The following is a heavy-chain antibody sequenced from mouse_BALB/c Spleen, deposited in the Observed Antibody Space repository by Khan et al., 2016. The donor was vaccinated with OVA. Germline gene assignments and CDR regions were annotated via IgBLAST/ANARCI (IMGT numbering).Heavy chain of an antibody. D-gene: IGHD1-2*01. CDR1: GYSITSGYG. CDR3: ARTARIKY. J-gene: IGHJ2*01. Sequence: QLEESGPGLVKPSQSLSLTCTVTGYSITSGYGWNWIRQFPGNKLEWMGYISYSGSTNYNPSLKNRISITRDTSKNQFFLQLNSVTTEDTATXYCARTARIKYWGQGTTHTVSS. V-gene: IGHV3-2*02. CDR2: ISYSGST.